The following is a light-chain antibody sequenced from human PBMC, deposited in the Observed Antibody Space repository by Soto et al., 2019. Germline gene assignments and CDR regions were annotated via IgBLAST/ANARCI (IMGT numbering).Light chain of an antibody. CDR3: SSYTSSSTLV. CDR2: EVS. CDR1: SSDVGVYNY. Sequence: QSALTQPASVSGSPGQSITISCTGTSSDVGVYNYVSWYQQHPGKAPKLMIYEVSNRPSGVSNRFSVAKSGNTASLTISGLQAEDEADYYCSSYTSSSTLVFGGGTQLTVL. J-gene: IGLJ3*02. V-gene: IGLV2-14*01.